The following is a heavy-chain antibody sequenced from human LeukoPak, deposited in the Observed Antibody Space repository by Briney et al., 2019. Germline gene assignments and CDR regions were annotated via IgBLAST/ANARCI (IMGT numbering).Heavy chain of an antibody. J-gene: IGHJ3*02. CDR1: GYTFTGYY. V-gene: IGHV1-2*04. CDR2: INPNSGGT. Sequence: GASVKVSCKASGYTFTGYYMHWVRQAPGQGLEWMGCINPNSGGTNYAQKFQGWVTMTRDTSISTAYMELSRLRSDDTAVYYCARPQVVGPKPDAFDIWGQGTMVTVSS. CDR3: ARPQVVGPKPDAFDI. D-gene: IGHD2-15*01.